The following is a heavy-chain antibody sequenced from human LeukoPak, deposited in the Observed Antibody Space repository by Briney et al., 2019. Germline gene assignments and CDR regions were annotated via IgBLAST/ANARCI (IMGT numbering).Heavy chain of an antibody. Sequence: SETLSLTCTVSGVSIRSGSYYWSWIRQPAGKGLEWFVRIYTSGTTNYNPSLQSRVTISVGTSKSQFSLKLSSVTAADTAVYYCAREVSDYDILTGWIDYWGQGALVSVSS. CDR1: GVSIRSGSYY. V-gene: IGHV4-61*02. J-gene: IGHJ4*02. D-gene: IGHD3-9*01. CDR3: AREVSDYDILTGWIDY. CDR2: IYTSGTT.